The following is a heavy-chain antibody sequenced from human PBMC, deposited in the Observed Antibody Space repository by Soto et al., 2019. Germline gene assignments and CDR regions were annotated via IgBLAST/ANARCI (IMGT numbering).Heavy chain of an antibody. CDR2: MSYDGSNK. Sequence: QVQLVESGGGVVQPGRSLRLSCAASGFTFSSYAMHWVCQAPGKGLEWVAVMSYDGSNKYYADSVKGRFTISRDNSKNTPYQQMNSLRAEDTAVYYCARDKSPYSSGWNNRHFAYWGQGTLVTVSS. CDR1: GFTFSSYA. CDR3: ARDKSPYSSGWNNRHFAY. V-gene: IGHV3-30-3*01. J-gene: IGHJ4*02. D-gene: IGHD6-19*01.